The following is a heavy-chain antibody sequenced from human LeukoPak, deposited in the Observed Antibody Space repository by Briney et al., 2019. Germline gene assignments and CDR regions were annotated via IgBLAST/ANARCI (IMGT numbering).Heavy chain of an antibody. D-gene: IGHD2-2*01. CDR1: GGTFSSYA. CDR2: IIPIFGTA. Sequence: SVKVSCKASGGTFSSYAISWVRQAPGQGLEWMGGIIPIFGTANYAQKFQGGVTITADESTSTAYMELSSLRSEDTAVYYCARGGTPGYCSSTSCYDPRYYFDYWGQGTLVTVSS. CDR3: ARGGTPGYCSSTSCYDPRYYFDY. J-gene: IGHJ4*02. V-gene: IGHV1-69*01.